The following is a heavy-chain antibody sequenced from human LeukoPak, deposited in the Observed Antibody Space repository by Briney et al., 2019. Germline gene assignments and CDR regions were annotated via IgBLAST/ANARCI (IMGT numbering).Heavy chain of an antibody. V-gene: IGHV3-23*01. D-gene: IGHD2/OR15-2a*01. CDR2: ISGSGGST. J-gene: IGHJ4*02. CDR3: AKEARGYYYYFDY. CDR1: GGSISSGGYY. Sequence: ETLSLTCTVSGGSISSGGYYWSWIRQHPGKGLEWVSAISGSGGSTYYADSVKGRFTISRDNSKNTLYLQMNSLRAEDTAVYCCAKEARGYYYYFDYWGQGTLVTVSS.